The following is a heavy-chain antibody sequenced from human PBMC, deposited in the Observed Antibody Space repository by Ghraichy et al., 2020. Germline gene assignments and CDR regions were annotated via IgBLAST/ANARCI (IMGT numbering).Heavy chain of an antibody. D-gene: IGHD3-3*01. CDR3: ARHHYDFWSGYYTRLRAFDI. J-gene: IGHJ3*02. Sequence: ETLSLTCTVSGGSISSSSYYWGWIRQPPGKGLEWIGSIYYSGSTYYNPSLKSRVTISVDTSKNQFSLKLSSVTAADTAVYYCARHHYDFWSGYYTRLRAFDIWGQGTMVTVSS. CDR1: GGSISSSSYY. V-gene: IGHV4-39*01. CDR2: IYYSGST.